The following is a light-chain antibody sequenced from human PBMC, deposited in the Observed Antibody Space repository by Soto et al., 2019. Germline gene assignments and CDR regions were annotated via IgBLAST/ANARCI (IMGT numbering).Light chain of an antibody. V-gene: IGKV3-20*01. CDR2: DVS. CDR3: QQYGSSPGWT. J-gene: IGKJ1*01. CDR1: ESVTNY. Sequence: EIVLTQSPATLSLSPGERGTLSCRASESVTNYLAWYQQKPGQAPRLLVYDVSNRATGIPARFSGSGSGTDFTLTISRLEPEDFAVYYCQQYGSSPGWTFGQGTKVDIK.